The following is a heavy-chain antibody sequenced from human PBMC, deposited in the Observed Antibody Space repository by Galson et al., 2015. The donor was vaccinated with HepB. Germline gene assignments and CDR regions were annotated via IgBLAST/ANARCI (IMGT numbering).Heavy chain of an antibody. CDR1: GFTFSSYA. D-gene: IGHD3-16*01. CDR3: ARAFPIMITFGTHRGYGLNWFDP. CDR2: ISYDGSNK. J-gene: IGHJ5*02. V-gene: IGHV3-30-3*01. Sequence: SLRLSCAASGFTFSSYAMHWVRQAPGKGLEWVAVISYDGSNKYYADSVKGRFTISRDNSKNTLYLQMNSLRAEDTAVYYCARAFPIMITFGTHRGYGLNWFDPWGQGTLVTVSS.